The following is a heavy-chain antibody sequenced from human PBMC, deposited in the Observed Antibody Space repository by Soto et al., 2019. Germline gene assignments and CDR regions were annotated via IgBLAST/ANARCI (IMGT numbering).Heavy chain of an antibody. CDR3: ARDFPITGTHYYYYGMDV. CDR2: TYYRSKWYN. V-gene: IGHV6-1*01. CDR1: GDSVSSNSAA. J-gene: IGHJ6*02. D-gene: IGHD1-7*01. Sequence: SQPLSLTCAISGDSVSSNSAAWNWIRQSPSRGLEWLGRTYYRSKWYNDYAVSVKSRITINPDTSKNQFSLQLNSVTPEDTAVYYCARDFPITGTHYYYYGMDVWGQGTTVTVSS.